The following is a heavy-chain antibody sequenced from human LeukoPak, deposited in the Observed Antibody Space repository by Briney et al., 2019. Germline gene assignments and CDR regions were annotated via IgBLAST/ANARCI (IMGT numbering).Heavy chain of an antibody. CDR2: INPNSGGT. Sequence: ASLKVSCKASGYTFTGYYMHWVRQAPGQTLEWMGWINPNSGGTNYAQKFQGRVTMTRDTSISTAYMELSRLRSDDTAVYYCVKGSLGGFVDYWGQGTLVTVSS. J-gene: IGHJ4*02. V-gene: IGHV1-2*02. CDR1: GYTFTGYY. D-gene: IGHD1-26*01. CDR3: VKGSLGGFVDY.